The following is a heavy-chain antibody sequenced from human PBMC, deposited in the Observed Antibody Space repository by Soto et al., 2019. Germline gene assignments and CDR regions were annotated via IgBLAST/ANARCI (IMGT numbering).Heavy chain of an antibody. CDR1: GGSISSYY. CDR3: ARRNYDILTGYYKLDP. J-gene: IGHJ3*01. Sequence: LSLTCTVSGGSISSYYWSWIRQPPGKGLEWIGYIYYSGSTNYNPSLKSRVTISVDTSKNQFSLKLSSVTAADTAVYYCARRNYDILTGYYKLDPWGQGTMVTVS. V-gene: IGHV4-59*08. CDR2: IYYSGST. D-gene: IGHD3-9*01.